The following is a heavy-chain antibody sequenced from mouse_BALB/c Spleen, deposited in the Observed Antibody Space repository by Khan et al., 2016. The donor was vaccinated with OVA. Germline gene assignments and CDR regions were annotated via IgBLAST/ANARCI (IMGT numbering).Heavy chain of an antibody. J-gene: IGHJ2*01. V-gene: IGHV2-9*02. Sequence: GRRKEEGPGLVAPSQSLSITCTVSGFSLTSYGVHWVRQPPGKGLEWLGVIWAGGSTNYNSALMSRLSISKDNSKSQVFLKMNSLQTDDTAMYYCARLEDIWGQGTTLTVSS. CDR2: IWAGGST. D-gene: IGHD1-3*01. CDR1: GFSLTSYG. CDR3: ARLEDI.